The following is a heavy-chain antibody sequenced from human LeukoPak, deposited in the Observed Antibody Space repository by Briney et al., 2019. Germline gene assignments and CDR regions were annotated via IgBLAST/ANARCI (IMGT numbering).Heavy chain of an antibody. CDR3: ARGFGYYDSSGLYYFDY. Sequence: GASVKVSCKASGYTFTSYYMHWVRQAPGQGLEWMGIINPSGGSTSYAQKFQGRVTMTRDTSTSTVYMELSSLRSEDTAVYYCARGFGYYDSSGLYYFDYWGQGTLVTVSS. D-gene: IGHD3-22*01. CDR2: INPSGGST. V-gene: IGHV1-46*01. CDR1: GYTFTSYY. J-gene: IGHJ4*02.